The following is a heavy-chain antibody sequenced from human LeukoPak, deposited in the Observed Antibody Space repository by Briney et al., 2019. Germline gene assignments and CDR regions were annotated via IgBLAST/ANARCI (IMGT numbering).Heavy chain of an antibody. CDR1: GYSGDSVSDYY. J-gene: IGHJ4*02. D-gene: IGHD2-2*01. Sequence: SETLSLTCTVSGYSGDSVSDYYWSWIRQPPGKGLEWIGYIYYGGSTDYNPSLKSRVAISVDTSKSEFSLTLTSVTAADTAVYYCAREKGYCSSASCYGGDSSYFAYWGQGALVTVSS. V-gene: IGHV4-59*02. CDR3: AREKGYCSSASCYGGDSSYFAY. CDR2: IYYGGST.